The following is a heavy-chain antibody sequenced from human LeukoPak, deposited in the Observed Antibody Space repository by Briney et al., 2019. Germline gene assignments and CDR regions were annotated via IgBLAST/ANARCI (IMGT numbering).Heavy chain of an antibody. V-gene: IGHV1-2*02. CDR1: GYTFIDYY. Sequence: ASVKVSCTASGYTFIDYYIHWVRQAPGQGLEWVGWIKSISGGTNYAQKFQGRVTITRDTSINTAYMDLTNLSSDDTAVYYCTRSGTDIFAFWGQGTLVTVSS. J-gene: IGHJ4*02. D-gene: IGHD3-3*02. CDR2: IKSISGGT. CDR3: TRSGTDIFAF.